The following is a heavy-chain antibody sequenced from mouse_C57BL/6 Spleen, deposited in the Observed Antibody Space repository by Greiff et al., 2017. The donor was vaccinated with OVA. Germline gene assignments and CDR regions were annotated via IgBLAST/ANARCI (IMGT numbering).Heavy chain of an antibody. CDR1: GYTFTSYW. CDR3: ARHYYGSQYYFDY. CDR2: IHPNSGST. V-gene: IGHV1-64*01. Sequence: QVQLQQPGAELVKPGASVKLSCKASGYTFTSYWMHWVKQRPGQGLEWIGMIHPNSGSTNYNEKFKSKATLTVDKSSSTAYMQLSSLTSEDSAVYYCARHYYGSQYYFDYWGQGTTLTVSS. J-gene: IGHJ2*01. D-gene: IGHD1-1*01.